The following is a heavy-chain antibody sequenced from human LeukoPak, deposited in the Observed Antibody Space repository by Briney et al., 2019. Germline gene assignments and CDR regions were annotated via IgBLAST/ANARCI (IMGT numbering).Heavy chain of an antibody. CDR1: GFTFSNYG. D-gene: IGHD2-15*01. CDR2: ISYDGNYK. CDR3: AKVKGWWPPTSADY. Sequence: PGRSQRLSCAASGFTFSNYGIHWVRQSPGKGLEWVAVISYDGNYKYAEFVKGRFTISRDNSKNTLYLQMNSLRVEDTAFYYCAKVKGWWPPTSADYWGQGTLVTVSS. J-gene: IGHJ4*02. V-gene: IGHV3-30*18.